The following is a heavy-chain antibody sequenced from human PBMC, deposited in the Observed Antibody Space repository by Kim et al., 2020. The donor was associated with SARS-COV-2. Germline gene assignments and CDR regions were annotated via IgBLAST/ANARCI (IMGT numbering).Heavy chain of an antibody. D-gene: IGHD3-22*01. V-gene: IGHV3-23*01. CDR3: AKDPRDSSGYYLNYFDY. Sequence: VKGRFTISRDNSKNTLYLKMTSLRAEDTAVYYCAKDPRDSSGYYLNYFDYWGQGTLVTVSS. J-gene: IGHJ4*02.